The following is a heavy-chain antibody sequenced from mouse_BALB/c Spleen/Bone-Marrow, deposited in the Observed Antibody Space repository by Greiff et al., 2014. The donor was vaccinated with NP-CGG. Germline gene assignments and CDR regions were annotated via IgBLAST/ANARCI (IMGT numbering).Heavy chain of an antibody. CDR1: GYTFTSFT. D-gene: IGHD1-2*01. Sequence: QVQLQQSGAELARPGASVKMSCKASGYTFTSFTIHWVKQRPGQGLEWIGYINPSSGYMNYNQNFKDKATLTADKSASTAYMQLTCLTSEDSAVYYCARRDYGPFYALDYWGQGTSVTVSS. CDR2: INPSSGYM. J-gene: IGHJ4*01. V-gene: IGHV1-4*01. CDR3: ARRDYGPFYALDY.